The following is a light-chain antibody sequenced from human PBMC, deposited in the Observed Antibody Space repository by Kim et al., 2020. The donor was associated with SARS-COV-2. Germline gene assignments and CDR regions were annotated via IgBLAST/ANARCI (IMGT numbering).Light chain of an antibody. CDR2: DAS. CDR3: QQYDNLPPYT. J-gene: IGKJ2*01. CDR1: QDIINY. V-gene: IGKV1-33*01. Sequence: DIQMTQSPSSLSASVGDRVTITCQASQDIINYLNWYQQKPGKAPKLLIYDASNLETGVPSRFSGSGSGIDFTFTISSLQPEDIATYYCQQYDNLPPYTFGQGTKLEI.